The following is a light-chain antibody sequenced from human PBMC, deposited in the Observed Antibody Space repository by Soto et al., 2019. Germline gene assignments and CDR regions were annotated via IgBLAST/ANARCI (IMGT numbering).Light chain of an antibody. CDR2: DVT. V-gene: IGLV2-14*03. J-gene: IGLJ2*01. Sequence: QSALTQPASVSGSPGQSITISCTGTSIDVGAYNFVSWYQQHPGKAPKLMIYDVTNRPSGVSSRFSGSKSGNTASLAISGLQAEDEADYYCSSYTTSNTLVFGGGTQLTVL. CDR1: SIDVGAYNF. CDR3: SSYTTSNTLV.